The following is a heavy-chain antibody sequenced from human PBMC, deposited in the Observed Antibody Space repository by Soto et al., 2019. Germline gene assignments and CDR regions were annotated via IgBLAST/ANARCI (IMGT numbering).Heavy chain of an antibody. CDR3: ARERTSKGGLDV. CDR2: IISGGSRV. V-gene: IGHV3-74*01. CDR1: GFMFSHDW. J-gene: IGHJ6*02. Sequence: GGSLRLSCAASGFMFSHDWMNWVRQGPGKGLEWIARIISGGSRVTYADSVEGRFTITRDNAKNMLFLEMHSLTVEDTAVYYCARERTSKGGLDVWGQGATVTVSS.